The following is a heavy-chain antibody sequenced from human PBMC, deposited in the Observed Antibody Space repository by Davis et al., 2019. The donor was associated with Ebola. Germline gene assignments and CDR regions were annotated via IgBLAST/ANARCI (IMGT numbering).Heavy chain of an antibody. J-gene: IGHJ2*01. CDR3: ARAPAYCTRTSCYLHYDFDL. CDR1: GGSFSGHY. Sequence: SQTLSLTCAVYGGSFSGHYWTWIRQPPGKGLEWIGFVSYTGNTWYNPSLKSRVTISVDTSKNLFYLKLSSVNATDTAVYYCARAPAYCTRTSCYLHYDFDLWGRGTLVTVSS. V-gene: IGHV4-59*11. D-gene: IGHD2-2*01. CDR2: VSYTGNT.